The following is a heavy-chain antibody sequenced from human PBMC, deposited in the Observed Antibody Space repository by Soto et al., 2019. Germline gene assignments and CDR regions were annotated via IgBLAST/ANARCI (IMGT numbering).Heavy chain of an antibody. CDR2: IYYSGST. CDR3: ARERSGYDSPHEFDP. V-gene: IGHV4-59*01. CDR1: GGSISSYY. Sequence: NPSETLSLTCTVSGGSISSYYWSWIRQPPGKGLEWIGYIYYSGSTNYNPSLKSRVTISVDTSKNQFSLKLSSVTAADTAVYYCARERSGYDSPHEFDPWGQGTLVTVSS. D-gene: IGHD5-12*01. J-gene: IGHJ5*02.